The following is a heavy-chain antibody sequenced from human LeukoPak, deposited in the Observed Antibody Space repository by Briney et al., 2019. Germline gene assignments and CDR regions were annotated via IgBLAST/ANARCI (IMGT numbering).Heavy chain of an antibody. CDR3: ARDPRRSSWSGEYFQH. CDR1: GFTFSSYA. D-gene: IGHD6-13*01. CDR2: ISYDGSNK. J-gene: IGHJ1*01. Sequence: GGSLRLSCAASGFTFSSYAMQWVRQAPGKELEWVVLISYDGSNKYYADSVKGRFTISRDNSKNTLYLEMNSLRAEDTAVYYCARDPRRSSWSGEYFQHWGQGTLVTVSS. V-gene: IGHV3-30-3*01.